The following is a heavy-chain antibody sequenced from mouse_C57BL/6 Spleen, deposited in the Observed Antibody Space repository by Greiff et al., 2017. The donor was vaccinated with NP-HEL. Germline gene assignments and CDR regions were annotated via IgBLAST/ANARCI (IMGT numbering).Heavy chain of an antibody. CDR2: INPSNGGT. D-gene: IGHD1-1*01. V-gene: IGHV1-53*01. CDR3: ARRFITTVVATDYFDY. CDR1: GYTFTSYW. J-gene: IGHJ2*01. Sequence: VQLQQPGTELVKPGASVKLSCKASGYTFTSYWMHWVKQRPGQGLEWIGNINPSNGGTNYNEKFKSKATLTVDKSSSTAYMQLSSLTSEDSAVYYCARRFITTVVATDYFDYWGQGTTLTVSS.